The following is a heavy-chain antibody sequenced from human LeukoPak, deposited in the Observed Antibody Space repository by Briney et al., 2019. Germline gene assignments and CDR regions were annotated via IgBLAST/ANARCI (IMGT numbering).Heavy chain of an antibody. CDR1: GGSISSCY. J-gene: IGHJ3*02. Sequence: SETLSLTCTVSGGSISSCYWSWIRQPAGKGLEWIGRIYTSGSTNYNPSLKSRVTMSVDTSKNQFSLKLSSVTAADTAVYYCARGRDYRDAFDIWGQGTMVTVSS. CDR3: ARGRDYRDAFDI. CDR2: IYTSGST. D-gene: IGHD4-17*01. V-gene: IGHV4-4*07.